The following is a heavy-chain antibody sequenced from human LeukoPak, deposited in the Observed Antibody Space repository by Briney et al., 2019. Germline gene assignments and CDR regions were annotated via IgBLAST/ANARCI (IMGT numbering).Heavy chain of an antibody. J-gene: IGHJ4*02. D-gene: IGHD6-19*01. Sequence: GASVKVSCKASGYTFTSYAMHWVRQAPGQRLEWMGWINAGNGNTKYSQKFQGRVTITRDTSASTAYMELSSLRSEDTAVYYCATGREGSQWLVRGGDYWGQGTLVTVSS. CDR1: GYTFTSYA. V-gene: IGHV1-3*01. CDR2: INAGNGNT. CDR3: ATGREGSQWLVRGGDY.